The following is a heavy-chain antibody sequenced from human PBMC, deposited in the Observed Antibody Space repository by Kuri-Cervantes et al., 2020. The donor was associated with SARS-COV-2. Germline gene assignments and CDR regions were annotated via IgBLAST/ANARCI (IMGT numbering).Heavy chain of an antibody. Sequence: GSLRLSCTVSGGSISSSSYYWGWIRQPPGKGLEWIGSIYYSGSTCYNPSLKSRVTISVDTSKNQFSLKLSSVTAADTAVYYCARAYTAMVTRGFDYWGQGTLVTVSS. CDR2: IYYSGST. J-gene: IGHJ4*02. V-gene: IGHV4-39*01. CDR1: GGSISSSSYY. D-gene: IGHD5-18*01. CDR3: ARAYTAMVTRGFDY.